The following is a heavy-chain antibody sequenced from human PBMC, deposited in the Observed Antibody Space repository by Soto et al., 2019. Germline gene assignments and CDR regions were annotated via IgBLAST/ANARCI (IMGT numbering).Heavy chain of an antibody. CDR3: THSRCGGDCLQSYSSHYYYGMDV. CDR1: GFSLSTSGVG. V-gene: IGHV2-5*02. Sequence: SGPTLVNPTQTLTLTCTFSGFSLSTSGVGVGWIRQPPGKALEWLALIYWDDDKRYSPSLKSRLTITKDTSKKQVVLTMTNMDPVDTAAYFCTHSRCGGDCLQSYSSHYYYGMDVWGQGTTVTVSS. J-gene: IGHJ6*02. D-gene: IGHD2-21*02. CDR2: IYWDDDK.